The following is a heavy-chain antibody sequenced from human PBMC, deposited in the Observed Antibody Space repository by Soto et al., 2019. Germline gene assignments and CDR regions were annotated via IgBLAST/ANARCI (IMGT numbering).Heavy chain of an antibody. D-gene: IGHD3-10*01. CDR3: ARHGHYYGSGSPTNWFDP. CDR1: GGSISSSSYY. V-gene: IGHV4-39*01. CDR2: IYYSGST. J-gene: IGHJ5*02. Sequence: SETLSLTCTVSGGSISSSSYYWGWIRQPPGKGLEWIGSIYYSGSTYYNPSLKSRVTISVDTSKNQFSLKLSSVTAADTAVYYCARHGHYYGSGSPTNWFDPWGQGTLVTVSS.